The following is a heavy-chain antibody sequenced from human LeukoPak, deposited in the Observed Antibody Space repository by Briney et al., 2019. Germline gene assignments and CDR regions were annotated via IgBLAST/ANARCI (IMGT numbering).Heavy chain of an antibody. CDR3: AKIEGKYQLANVPDH. CDR2: IRYDGNNK. V-gene: IGHV3-30*02. J-gene: IGHJ4*02. CDR1: GFTFSTYG. Sequence: GGSLKLSCAASGFTFSTYGMHWVRQPPGKGLEWVAFIRYDGNNKYYADFVKGRFTISRDTSTNTLYLHMNSLRTEDTAVYYCAKIEGKYQLANVPDHWGQGTLVTVSS. D-gene: IGHD2-2*01.